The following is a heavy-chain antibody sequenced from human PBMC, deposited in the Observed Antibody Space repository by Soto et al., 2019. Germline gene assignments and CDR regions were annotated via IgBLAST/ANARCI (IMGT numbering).Heavy chain of an antibody. D-gene: IGHD2-2*01. V-gene: IGHV3-23*01. CDR3: AKEAGLDIVVVPAAMEGVYAFDI. CDR2: ISGSGGST. Sequence: GGSLRLRSAASGCNFSSYAISWVRQAPGKGLEWVSAISGSGGSTYYADSVKGRFTISRDNSKNTLYLQMNSLRAEDTAVYYCAKEAGLDIVVVPAAMEGVYAFDIWGQGTMVTVSS. CDR1: GCNFSSYA. J-gene: IGHJ3*02.